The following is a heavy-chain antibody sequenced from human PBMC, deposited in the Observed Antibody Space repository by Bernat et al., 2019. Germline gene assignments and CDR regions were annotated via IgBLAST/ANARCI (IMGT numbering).Heavy chain of an antibody. CDR2: IYYSGST. CDR3: ARSHYDYIWGSYRFELYFDY. J-gene: IGHJ4*02. CDR1: GGSISSGGYY. V-gene: IGHV4-31*03. D-gene: IGHD3-16*02. Sequence: QVQLQESGPGLVEPSETLSLTCTVSGGSISSGGYYWSWIRQHPGKGLEWIGYIYYSGSTYYNPSLKSRVTISVDTSKNQFSLKLSSVTAADTAVYYCARSHYDYIWGSYRFELYFDYWGQGTLVTVSS.